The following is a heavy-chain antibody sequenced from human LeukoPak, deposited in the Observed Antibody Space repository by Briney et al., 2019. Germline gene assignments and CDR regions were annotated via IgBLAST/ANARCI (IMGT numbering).Heavy chain of an antibody. CDR3: ARDSSWSPDY. CDR2: VNTNDRTI. J-gene: IGHJ4*02. V-gene: IGHV3-48*03. Sequence: PGGSLRLSCAASGFTFSSYEMNWVRQAPGKGLEWLSYVNTNDRTIYYADSVKGRSTISRDNAKNSLYLQMNSLRAEDTAVYYCARDSSWSPDYWGQGTLVTVSS. D-gene: IGHD1-1*01. CDR1: GFTFSSYE.